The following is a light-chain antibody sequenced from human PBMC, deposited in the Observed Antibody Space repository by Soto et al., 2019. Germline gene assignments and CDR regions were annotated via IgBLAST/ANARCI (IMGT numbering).Light chain of an antibody. CDR3: QHRSGWPPWT. J-gene: IGKJ1*01. CDR2: DVS. V-gene: IGKV3-11*01. CDR1: QSVSTY. Sequence: EIVLTQSPATLSLSPGERATLSCRASQSVSTYLAWYQQKPGQAPRLLIYDVSDRATGIPARFCGSGSGTNFTLTISGLEPEDFAVYYCQHRSGWPPWTFGQGTKVQI.